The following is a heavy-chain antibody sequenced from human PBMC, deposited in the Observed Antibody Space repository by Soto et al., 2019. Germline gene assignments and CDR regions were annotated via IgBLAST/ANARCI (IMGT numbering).Heavy chain of an antibody. CDR3: ARERIAARPFDY. D-gene: IGHD6-6*01. CDR1: GFTFSSYS. CDR2: ISSSSSYI. Sequence: GGSLRLSCAASGFTFSSYSMNWVRQAPGKGLEWVSSISSSSSYIYYADSVKGRFTISRDNAKNSLYLQMNSLRAEDTAVYYCARERIAARPFDYWGQGTLVTVSS. J-gene: IGHJ4*02. V-gene: IGHV3-21*01.